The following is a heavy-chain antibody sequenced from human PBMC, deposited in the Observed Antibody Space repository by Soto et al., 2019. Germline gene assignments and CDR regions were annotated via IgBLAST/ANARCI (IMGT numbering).Heavy chain of an antibody. CDR3: AGTVPADGCGYCFDV. J-gene: IGHJ4*02. V-gene: IGHV5-51*01. CDR1: GYRFPSYW. D-gene: IGHD3-22*01. Sequence: GESLEISCKGSGYRFPSYWIGRVRQMPGKGLEWMGIIYPGDSDTRYSPSFQGQVTISADKSISTAYLQRGSLKASDTAMYYCAGTVPADGCGYCFDVYGQITMVTLAA. CDR2: IYPGDSDT.